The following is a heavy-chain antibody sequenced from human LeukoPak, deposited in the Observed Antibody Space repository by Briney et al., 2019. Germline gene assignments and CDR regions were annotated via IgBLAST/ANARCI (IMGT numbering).Heavy chain of an antibody. CDR2: IKQDGSEK. CDR3: ARRCGAESYYDY. CDR1: GFTFRSYW. V-gene: IGHV3-7*05. D-gene: IGHD2-21*01. Sequence: GGSLRLFCAASGFTFRSYWMSWVRQAPGKGLEWVANIKQDGSEKDYVDSVKGRFTISRDNAKNSLYLQMNSLRAEDTAVYYCARRCGAESYYDYWGQGTLVTVSS. J-gene: IGHJ4*02.